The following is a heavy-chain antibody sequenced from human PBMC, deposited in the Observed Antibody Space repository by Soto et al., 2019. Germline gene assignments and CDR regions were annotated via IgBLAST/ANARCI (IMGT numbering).Heavy chain of an antibody. CDR2: ISNDGSNK. D-gene: IGHD3-22*01. J-gene: IGHJ4*02. CDR3: VRARSTDSRPDY. Sequence: GGSLRLSCAASGFRFSGYGMHWVRQAPGKGLEWLAAISNDGSNKYYGDSVKGRFTISRDNSKNTLYLQLDSLRAEDTAVYFCVRARSTDSRPDYWGQGTLVTVSS. V-gene: IGHV3-30*03. CDR1: GFRFSGYG.